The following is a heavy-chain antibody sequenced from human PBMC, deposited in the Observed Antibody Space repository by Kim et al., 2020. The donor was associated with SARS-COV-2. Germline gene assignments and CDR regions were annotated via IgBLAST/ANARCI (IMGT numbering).Heavy chain of an antibody. CDR3: ARVSSSYYDSSGYYMGDY. Sequence: SETLSLTCTVSGGSISSGDYYWSWIRQPPGKGLEWIGYIYYSGSTYYNPSLKSRVTISVDTSKNQFSLKLSSVTAADTAVYYCARVSSSYYDSSGYYMGDYWGQGTLVTVSS. CDR1: GGSISSGDYY. CDR2: IYYSGST. D-gene: IGHD3-22*01. V-gene: IGHV4-30-4*01. J-gene: IGHJ4*02.